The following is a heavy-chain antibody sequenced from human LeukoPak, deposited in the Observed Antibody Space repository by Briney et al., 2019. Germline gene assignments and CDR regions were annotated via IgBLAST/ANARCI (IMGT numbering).Heavy chain of an antibody. CDR2: ISAYNGNT. D-gene: IGHD5-24*01. V-gene: IGHV1-18*01. CDR1: GYTFTSYG. CDR3: ARDPQKMVYYYYGMDV. J-gene: IGHJ6*02. Sequence: ASVKVSCKASGYTFTSYGISWVRRAPGQGLEWMGWISAYNGNTNYAQKLQGRVTMTTDTSTSTAYMELRSLRSDDTAVYYCARDPQKMVYYYYGMDVWGQGTTVTVSS.